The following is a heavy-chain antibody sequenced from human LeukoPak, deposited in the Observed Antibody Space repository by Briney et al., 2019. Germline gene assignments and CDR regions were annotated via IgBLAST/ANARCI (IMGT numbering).Heavy chain of an antibody. D-gene: IGHD6-13*01. CDR1: GFSFSDHW. V-gene: IGHV3-7*01. J-gene: IGHJ4*02. CDR2: IKKDGSEQ. CDR3: ARVAAARGGLDY. Sequence: GGSLRLSCVASGFSFSDHWMNWFRQAPGKGLEWVATIKKDGSEQYYVDSMKGRFTISRDNAKNSVYLQINGLRVEDTAVYYCARVAAARGGLDYWGQGTLVTVSS.